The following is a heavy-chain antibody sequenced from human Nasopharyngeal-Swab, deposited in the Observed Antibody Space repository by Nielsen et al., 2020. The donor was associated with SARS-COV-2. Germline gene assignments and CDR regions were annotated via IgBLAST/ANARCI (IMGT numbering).Heavy chain of an antibody. CDR1: GFTFGSHD. CDR2: IDTAGET. D-gene: IGHD3-9*01. V-gene: IGHV3-13*01. J-gene: IGHJ4*02. Sequence: GESLKISCAASGFTFGSHDIHWVRQPTGKGLEWVSGIDTAGETYYADSVNGRYTISREDVKSFLYLQMNSLRVEDSGVYYCARGRGGYYNLDYRGQGTLVTVSP. CDR3: ARGRGGYYNLDY.